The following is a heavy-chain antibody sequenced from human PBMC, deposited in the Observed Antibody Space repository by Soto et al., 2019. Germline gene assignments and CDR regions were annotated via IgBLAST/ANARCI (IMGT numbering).Heavy chain of an antibody. CDR3: AREITTVTNYYYYGMDV. CDR1: GYTFISYA. V-gene: IGHV1-3*01. J-gene: IGHJ6*02. D-gene: IGHD4-17*01. CDR2: INAGNGDT. Sequence: QVQLVQSGAEVKKPGASVKVSCKASGYTFISYALHWVRQAPGQRLEWMGWINAGNGDTKYSQRFQGRVTITRDTSASTAYMELSSLRSEDTAVYYCAREITTVTNYYYYGMDVWGQGTTVTVFS.